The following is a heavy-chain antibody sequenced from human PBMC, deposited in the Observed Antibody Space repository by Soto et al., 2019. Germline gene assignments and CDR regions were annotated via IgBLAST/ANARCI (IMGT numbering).Heavy chain of an antibody. Sequence: PVGSLRLSCAASGFTLSSNGMHWLRQAPGKGLEWVALMSYDGSYKYYADSVKGRFTISRDNSKNTLYLQMNSLRAEDTAVYYCAKDREGYYVATVWGQGTTVTVSS. D-gene: IGHD3-10*02. V-gene: IGHV3-30*18. J-gene: IGHJ6*02. CDR2: MSYDGSYK. CDR1: GFTLSSNG. CDR3: AKDREGYYVATV.